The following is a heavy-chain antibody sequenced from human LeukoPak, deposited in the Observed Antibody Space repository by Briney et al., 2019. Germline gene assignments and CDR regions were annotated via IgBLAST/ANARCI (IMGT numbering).Heavy chain of an antibody. CDR2: INWNGGST. V-gene: IGHV3-20*04. CDR3: ARERLTTVTGEFDY. J-gene: IGHJ4*02. D-gene: IGHD4-17*01. Sequence: GGSLRLSCAVSGFTFDDYGMSWVRQAPGKGLEWVSGINWNGGSTGYADSVKGRFTISRDNAKNSPYLQMNSLRAEDTALYYCARERLTTVTGEFDYWGQGTLVTVSS. CDR1: GFTFDDYG.